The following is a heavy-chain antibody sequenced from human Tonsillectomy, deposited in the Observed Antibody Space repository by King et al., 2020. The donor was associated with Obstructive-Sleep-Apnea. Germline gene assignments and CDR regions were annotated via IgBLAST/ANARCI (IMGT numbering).Heavy chain of an antibody. CDR3: GMATIEGAPNDY. V-gene: IGHV4-34*01. J-gene: IGHJ4*02. D-gene: IGHD5-24*01. Sequence: VQLQQWGAGLLKPSETLSLTCAVYGGSFSGYYWSWIRQPPGKGLEWIGEINHSGSTNYNPSLKSRVTISVDTSKNQFSLKLSSVTAADTAVYYCGMATIEGAPNDYWGQGTLVTVSS. CDR2: INHSGST. CDR1: GGSFSGYY.